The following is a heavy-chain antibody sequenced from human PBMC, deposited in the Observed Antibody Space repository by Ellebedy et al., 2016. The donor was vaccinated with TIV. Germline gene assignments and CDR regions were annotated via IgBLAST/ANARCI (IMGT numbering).Heavy chain of an antibody. CDR3: ARGLLDIVVVPAAKSYYYGMDV. CDR1: GGTFSSYA. V-gene: IGHV1-69*06. J-gene: IGHJ6*02. Sequence: SVKVSXKASGGTFSSYAISWVRQASGQGLEWMGGIIPIFGTANYAQKFQGRVTITADKSTSTAYMELSSLRSEDTAVYYCARGLLDIVVVPAAKSYYYGMDVWGQGTTVTVSS. D-gene: IGHD2-2*01. CDR2: IIPIFGTA.